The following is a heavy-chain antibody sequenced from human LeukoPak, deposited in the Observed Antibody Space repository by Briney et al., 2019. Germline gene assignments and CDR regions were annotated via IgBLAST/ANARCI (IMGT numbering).Heavy chain of an antibody. V-gene: IGHV3-30-3*01. Sequence: GGSLRLSCAASGFTFRSYPMHWVRQAPGKGLEWVAVISYDGSEKHYADPVKGRFTISRDNSKSTLYLQMNSLRAEDTAVYYCAREGSSGYYPYWGQGILVTVSS. J-gene: IGHJ4*02. CDR2: ISYDGSEK. CDR3: AREGSSGYYPY. D-gene: IGHD3-22*01. CDR1: GFTFRSYP.